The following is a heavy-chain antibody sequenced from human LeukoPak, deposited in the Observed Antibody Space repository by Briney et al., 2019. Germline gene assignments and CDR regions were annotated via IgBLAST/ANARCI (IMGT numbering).Heavy chain of an antibody. CDR2: IYYSGST. CDR3: ARDAYSSGITEFDY. Sequence: KPSETLSLTCTVSGGSISSYYWSWIRQPPGKGLEWIGYIYYSGSTNYNPSLKSRVTISVDTSKNQFSLKLSSVTAADTAVYYCARDAYSSGITEFDYWGQGTLVTVSS. CDR1: GGSISSYY. V-gene: IGHV4-59*12. D-gene: IGHD6-19*01. J-gene: IGHJ4*02.